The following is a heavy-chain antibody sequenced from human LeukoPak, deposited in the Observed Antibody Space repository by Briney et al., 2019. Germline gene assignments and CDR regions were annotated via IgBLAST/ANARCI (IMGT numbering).Heavy chain of an antibody. CDR2: IIPILGIA. D-gene: IGHD3-10*01. CDR1: GGTFSSYT. J-gene: IGHJ5*02. Sequence: SVKVSCTTSGGTFSSYTISWVRQAPGQGLECMGRIIPILGIANYAQKFQGRVTITADKSTSTAYMELSSLRSEDTAVYYCASSGRTMNWFDPWGQGTLVTVSS. CDR3: ASSGRTMNWFDP. V-gene: IGHV1-69*02.